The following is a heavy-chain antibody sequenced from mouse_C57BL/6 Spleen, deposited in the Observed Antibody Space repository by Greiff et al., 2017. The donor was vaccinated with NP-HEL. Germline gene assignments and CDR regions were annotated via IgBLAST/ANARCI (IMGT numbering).Heavy chain of an antibody. D-gene: IGHD1-1*01. CDR3: AGETTGGDY. V-gene: IGHV1-59*01. J-gene: IGHJ2*01. Sequence: QVQLQQSGAELVRPGTSVKLSCKASGYTFTSYCMHWVKQRPGQGLEWIGVIDPSDSYTNYNQKFKGKATLTVDTSSSTAYMQLSSLTSEDSAVDYCAGETTGGDYWGQGTTLTVSS. CDR1: GYTFTSYC. CDR2: IDPSDSYT.